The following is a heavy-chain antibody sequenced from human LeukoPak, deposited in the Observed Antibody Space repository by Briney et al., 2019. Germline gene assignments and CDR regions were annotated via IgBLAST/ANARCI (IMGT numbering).Heavy chain of an antibody. CDR1: GYTFTSYG. CDR3: ARDRGSSWYFALDY. CDR2: ISAYNGNT. V-gene: IGHV1-18*01. Sequence: GSVKVSCKASGYTFTSYGISWVRQAPGQGLEWMGWISAYNGNTNYAQKLQGRVSMTTDTSTSTAYMELRRLRSDDTAVYYCARDRGSSWYFALDYWGQGTLVTVSS. J-gene: IGHJ4*02. D-gene: IGHD6-13*01.